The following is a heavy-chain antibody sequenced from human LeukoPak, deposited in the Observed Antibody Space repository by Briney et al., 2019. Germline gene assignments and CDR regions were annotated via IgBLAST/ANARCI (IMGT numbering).Heavy chain of an antibody. V-gene: IGHV3-23*01. CDR3: AKDDGSSGGSCYDY. D-gene: IGHD2-15*01. CDR2: ISDSGGDT. Sequence: GGSLRLSCAASGFTFSSYAMSWVRQAPGKGLEWVSTISDSGGDTYYADSVKGRFTISRDNSKNTLYLQMNSLRAEDTAVYYCAKDDGSSGGSCYDYWGQGTLVTVSS. CDR1: GFTFSSYA. J-gene: IGHJ4*02.